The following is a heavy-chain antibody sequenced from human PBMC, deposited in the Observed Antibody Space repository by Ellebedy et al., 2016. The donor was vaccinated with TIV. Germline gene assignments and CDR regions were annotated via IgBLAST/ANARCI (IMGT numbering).Heavy chain of an antibody. J-gene: IGHJ4*02. CDR3: ASMGRLDYYDSSGYQSDY. CDR2: IYYSGST. CDR1: GGSISSYY. D-gene: IGHD3-22*01. Sequence: GSLRLSXTVSGGSISSYYWSWIRQPPGKGLEWIGYIYYSGSTNYNPSLKSRVTISVDTSKNQFSLKLSSVTAADTAVYYCASMGRLDYYDSSGYQSDYWGQGTLVTVSS. V-gene: IGHV4-59*01.